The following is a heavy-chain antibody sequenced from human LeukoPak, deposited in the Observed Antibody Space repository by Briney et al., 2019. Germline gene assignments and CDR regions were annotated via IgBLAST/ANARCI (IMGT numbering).Heavy chain of an antibody. V-gene: IGHV3-9*03. Sequence: GRSLRLSCAASGFTFDDYAMHWVRQAPGKGLEWVSGISWNSGSIGYADSVKGRFTISRDNAKNSLYLQMNSLRAEDMALYYCAKDMGGSYYVAFDIWGQGTMVTVSS. CDR2: ISWNSGSI. CDR3: AKDMGGSYYVAFDI. D-gene: IGHD1-26*01. CDR1: GFTFDDYA. J-gene: IGHJ3*02.